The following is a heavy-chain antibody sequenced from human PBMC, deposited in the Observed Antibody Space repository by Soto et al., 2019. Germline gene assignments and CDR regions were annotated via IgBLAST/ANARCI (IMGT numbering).Heavy chain of an antibody. CDR1: GDSVSSNSAA. Sequence: PSQTLSLTCAISGDSVSSNSAAWNWIRQSPSRGLEWLGRTYYRSKWYNDYAVSVKSRITINPDTSKNQFSLQLNSATPEDTAVYYCARASVGIAAADHTNWFDPWGQGTLVTVSS. D-gene: IGHD6-13*01. CDR3: ARASVGIAAADHTNWFDP. V-gene: IGHV6-1*01. J-gene: IGHJ5*02. CDR2: TYYRSKWYN.